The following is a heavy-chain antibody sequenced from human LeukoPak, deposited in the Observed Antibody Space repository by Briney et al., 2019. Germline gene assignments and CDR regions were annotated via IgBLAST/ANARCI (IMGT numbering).Heavy chain of an antibody. CDR3: ARVSVGAGRQDY. CDR1: GYTFTSYG. Sequence: ASVKVSCKASGYTFTSYGIRWVRQAPGQGLEWMGWISAYNGNTNYAQKLQGRVTMTTDTSTSTAYMELRSLRSDDTAVYYCARVSVGAGRQDYWGQGTLVTVSS. V-gene: IGHV1-18*01. D-gene: IGHD1-26*01. J-gene: IGHJ4*02. CDR2: ISAYNGNT.